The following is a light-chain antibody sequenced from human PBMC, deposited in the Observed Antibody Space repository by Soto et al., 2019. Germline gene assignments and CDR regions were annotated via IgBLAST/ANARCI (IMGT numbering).Light chain of an antibody. Sequence: QSVLTQPASVSGSPGQSITISCTGTSSDVGGYNYVSWYQQHPAKAPKLMIYDVSTRPSGVSNRFSGTKSGNTASLTISGLQDEDEAEYYCSSYTSSSTLVFGGGTKLTVL. J-gene: IGLJ2*01. CDR3: SSYTSSSTLV. CDR2: DVS. CDR1: SSDVGGYNY. V-gene: IGLV2-14*01.